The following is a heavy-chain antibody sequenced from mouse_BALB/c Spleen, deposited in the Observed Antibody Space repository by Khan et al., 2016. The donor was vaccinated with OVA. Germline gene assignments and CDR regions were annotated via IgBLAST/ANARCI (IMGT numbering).Heavy chain of an antibody. CDR3: ARGLFDV. J-gene: IGHJ1*01. CDR1: GYTFTDYY. Sequence: VQPQQSGPELVKPGASVKMSCKASGYTFTDYYMKWMKQSHGKSLEWIGDINPNNGDTFYNQKFKGKATLTVDKSSSTAYMHLNSLTSEDSAVYYCARGLFDVWGAGTTVTVSS. V-gene: IGHV1-26*01. CDR2: INPNNGDT.